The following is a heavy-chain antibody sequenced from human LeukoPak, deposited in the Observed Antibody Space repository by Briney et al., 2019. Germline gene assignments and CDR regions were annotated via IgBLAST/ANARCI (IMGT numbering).Heavy chain of an antibody. V-gene: IGHV4-39*01. J-gene: IGHJ4*02. Sequence: PSETLSLTCTVSGGSISSRGYYWGWIRQPPGKGLEWIGSIYYRGITHNNPSLKSRVTISVDTSKNQFSLKLSSVSAADTAVYYCARHGSGSSSSWYDYWGQGTLVTVSS. D-gene: IGHD6-13*01. CDR1: GGSISSRGYY. CDR3: ARHGSGSSSSWYDY. CDR2: IYYRGIT.